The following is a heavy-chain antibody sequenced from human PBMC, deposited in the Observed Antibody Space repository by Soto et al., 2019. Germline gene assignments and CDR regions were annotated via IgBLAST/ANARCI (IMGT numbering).Heavy chain of an antibody. CDR1: GYTFSDYY. D-gene: IGHD3-10*01. CDR2: ISPRTGSA. CDR3: ATGPYYGPAYGMDG. J-gene: IGHJ6*02. V-gene: IGHV1-2*02. Sequence: QMQLVQSGAEVKKPGASVKVSCKASGYTFSDYYIHWVRQAPGQGLEWMGWISPRTGSANFAQRFQGRVSMTRDTSITTAYMELRRLKSDDTAVYYCATGPYYGPAYGMDGWGQGTTVTVSS.